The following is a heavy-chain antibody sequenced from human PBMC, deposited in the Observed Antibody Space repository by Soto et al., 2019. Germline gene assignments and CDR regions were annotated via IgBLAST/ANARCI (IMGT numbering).Heavy chain of an antibody. D-gene: IGHD3-3*02. CDR3: ARDRGHRIFGFAY. CDR2: ISYDGSNK. CDR1: GFTFSSYA. Sequence: QVQLVESGGGVVQPGRSLRLSCAASGFTFSSYAMHWVRQAPGKGLEWVAVISYDGSNKYYADSVKGRFTISRDNSKNTLYLQMNSLRAEDTAVYYCARDRGHRIFGFAYWGQGTLSPSPQ. V-gene: IGHV3-30-3*01. J-gene: IGHJ4*02.